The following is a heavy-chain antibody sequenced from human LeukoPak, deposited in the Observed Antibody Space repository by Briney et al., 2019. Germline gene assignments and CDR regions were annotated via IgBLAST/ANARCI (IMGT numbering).Heavy chain of an antibody. CDR3: AKGDCSTTTCYTLVGAFDM. J-gene: IGHJ3*02. Sequence: GSLRLSCAASGFTFSSCAMSWVRQAPGKGLEWVSAISCSGGSTYYADSVKGRFTISRDNSKNTLYLQMNSLRAEDTAVYYCAKGDCSTTTCYTLVGAFDMWGQGTMVTVSS. D-gene: IGHD2-2*02. CDR1: GFTFSSCA. CDR2: ISCSGGST. V-gene: IGHV3-23*01.